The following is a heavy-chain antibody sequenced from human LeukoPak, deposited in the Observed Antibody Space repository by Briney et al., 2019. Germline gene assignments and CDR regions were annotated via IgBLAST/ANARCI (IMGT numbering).Heavy chain of an antibody. CDR3: AREPPRRIAAAGTRWFDP. CDR2: ISANNGNT. D-gene: IGHD6-13*01. Sequence: GASVKVSCKASGYTFTSYGISWVRQAPGQGLEWMGWISANNGNTKYAQKLQGRVTMTTDTSASTAYMELSSLRSDDTAVYYCAREPPRRIAAAGTRWFDPWGQGTLVTVSS. CDR1: GYTFTSYG. J-gene: IGHJ5*02. V-gene: IGHV1-18*01.